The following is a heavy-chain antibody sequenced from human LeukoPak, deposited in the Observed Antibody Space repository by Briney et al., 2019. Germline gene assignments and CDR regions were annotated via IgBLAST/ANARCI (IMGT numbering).Heavy chain of an antibody. Sequence: PSETLSLTCAVYGGSFSGYYWSWIRQPPEKGLEWIGEINHSGSTNYNPSLKSRVTISVDTSKNQFSLKLSSVTAADTAVYYCARGGYGEFDYWGQGTLVTVSS. J-gene: IGHJ4*02. V-gene: IGHV4-34*01. CDR3: ARGGYGEFDY. CDR1: GGSFSGYY. D-gene: IGHD5-18*01. CDR2: INHSGST.